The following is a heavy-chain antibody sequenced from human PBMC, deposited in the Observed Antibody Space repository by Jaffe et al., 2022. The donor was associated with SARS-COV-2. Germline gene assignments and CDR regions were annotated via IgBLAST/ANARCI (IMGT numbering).Heavy chain of an antibody. J-gene: IGHJ6*02. D-gene: IGHD2-8*01. Sequence: EVQLVESGGGLVKPGGSLRLSCAASGFTFSDYCMNWVRQAPGKGLEWVSSINPSATSMYYADSVKGRFSISRDNAKNSLYLQMNSLRAEDTAVYYCARVHRYCTNGVCYDYYRNGVDVWGQGTTVTVSS. CDR1: GFTFSDYC. CDR2: INPSATSM. V-gene: IGHV3-21*06. CDR3: ARVHRYCTNGVCYDYYRNGVDV.